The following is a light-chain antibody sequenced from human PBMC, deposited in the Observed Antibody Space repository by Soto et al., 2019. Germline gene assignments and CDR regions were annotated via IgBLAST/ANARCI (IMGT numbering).Light chain of an antibody. CDR1: QSISSY. J-gene: IGKJ5*01. Sequence: IHMALFPSPPASFLRERVPVTFRASQSISSYLNWYQQKPGKAPKLLIYAASSLQSGVPSRFSGSGSGTDFTLTISSLQPEDFATYYCQQSYSTPLTFGQGTRLEIK. CDR2: AAS. CDR3: QQSYSTPLT. V-gene: IGKV1-39*01.